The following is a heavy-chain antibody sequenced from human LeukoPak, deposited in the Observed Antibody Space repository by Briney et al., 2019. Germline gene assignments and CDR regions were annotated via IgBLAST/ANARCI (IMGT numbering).Heavy chain of an antibody. Sequence: PSETLSLTCTVSGGSISSSSYYWGWIRQPPGKGLEWIGSIYYSGSTYYNPSLKSRVTISVDTSKNQFSLKLSSVTAADTAVYYYARERELGVITSPFDYWGQGTLVTVSS. CDR3: ARERELGVITSPFDY. J-gene: IGHJ4*02. V-gene: IGHV4-39*07. CDR1: GGSISSSSYY. D-gene: IGHD3-10*01. CDR2: IYYSGST.